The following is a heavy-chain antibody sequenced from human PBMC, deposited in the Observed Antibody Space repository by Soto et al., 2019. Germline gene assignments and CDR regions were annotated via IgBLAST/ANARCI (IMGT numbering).Heavy chain of an antibody. V-gene: IGHV4-34*01. CDR1: GGSFSGYY. Sequence: QVQLQQWGAGLLKPSETLSLTCAVYGGSFSGYYWSWIRQPPGKGLEWIGEINHSGRTNYNPSLKSRVTISVDTSKNQFSLKLSSVTDADTAVYYCARASRYCSGGSCYSDWFDPWGQGTLVTVSS. CDR2: INHSGRT. D-gene: IGHD2-15*01. J-gene: IGHJ5*02. CDR3: ARASRYCSGGSCYSDWFDP.